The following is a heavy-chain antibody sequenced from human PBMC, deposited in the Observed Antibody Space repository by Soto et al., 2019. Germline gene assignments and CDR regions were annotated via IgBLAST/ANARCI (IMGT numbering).Heavy chain of an antibody. Sequence: PSETLSLTCSVPGYSVSSSDYYWAWIRQPPGKGLEWIGSMFYSGLTYYNPSLKSRVTLSVDTSKNHFSVRLNSVTAADTAVYYCAPLTVSLSGPYGIHVWGQGTTVTVSS. J-gene: IGHJ6*02. CDR2: MFYSGLT. CDR3: APLTVSLSGPYGIHV. CDR1: GYSVSSSDYY. D-gene: IGHD2-15*01. V-gene: IGHV4-39*01.